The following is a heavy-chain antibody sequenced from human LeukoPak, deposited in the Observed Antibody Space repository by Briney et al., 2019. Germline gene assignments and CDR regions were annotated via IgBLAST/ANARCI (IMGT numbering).Heavy chain of an antibody. CDR2: ISGSGGST. V-gene: IGHV3-23*01. Sequence: GGSLRLSCAASGFTFSSYAMSWVRQAPGKGLEWVSAISGSGGSTYYADSVKGRFTISGDNSKNTLYLQMNSLRAEDTAVYYCAKQSGSYYSLFDYWGQGTLVTVSS. CDR1: GFTFSSYA. CDR3: AKQSGSYYSLFDY. J-gene: IGHJ4*02. D-gene: IGHD1-26*01.